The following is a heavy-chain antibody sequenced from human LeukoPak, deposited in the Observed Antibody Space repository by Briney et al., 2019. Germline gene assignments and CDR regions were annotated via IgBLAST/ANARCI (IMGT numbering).Heavy chain of an antibody. Sequence: GGSLRLSCAASGFTFDDHAMHWVRQAPGKGLEWVSGISWNSGSIGYADSVKGRFTISRDNAKNSLYLQMNSLRAEDTALYYCAKDRGDFWSGYLDVWGKGTTVTVSS. J-gene: IGHJ6*03. D-gene: IGHD3-3*01. CDR3: AKDRGDFWSGYLDV. CDR2: ISWNSGSI. V-gene: IGHV3-9*01. CDR1: GFTFDDHA.